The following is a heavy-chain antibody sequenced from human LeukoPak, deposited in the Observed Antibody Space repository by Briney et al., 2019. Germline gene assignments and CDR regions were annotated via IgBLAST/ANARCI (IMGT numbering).Heavy chain of an antibody. D-gene: IGHD4-17*01. Sequence: GGSLRLPCAASGFTFSSYWMSWVRQAPGKGLEWVANIKQDGSEKYYVDSVKGRFTISRDNSKNTLYLQMNSLRAEDTAVYYCANDYGDYRFDYWGQGTLVTVSS. V-gene: IGHV3-7*03. CDR2: IKQDGSEK. CDR1: GFTFSSYW. J-gene: IGHJ4*02. CDR3: ANDYGDYRFDY.